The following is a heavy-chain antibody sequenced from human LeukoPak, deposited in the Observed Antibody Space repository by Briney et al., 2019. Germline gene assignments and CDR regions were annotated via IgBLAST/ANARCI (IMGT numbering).Heavy chain of an antibody. CDR1: GYTFTSYG. CDR2: ISAYNGNT. Sequence: ASVKVSCKASGYTFTSYGISWVRQAPGQGLEWMGWISAYNGNTNYAQKLQGRVTMTTDTSTSTAYMELSSLRSEDTAVYYCATSKRSSSWVLEFDYWGQGTLVTVSS. V-gene: IGHV1-18*01. CDR3: ATSKRSSSWVLEFDY. J-gene: IGHJ4*02. D-gene: IGHD6-13*01.